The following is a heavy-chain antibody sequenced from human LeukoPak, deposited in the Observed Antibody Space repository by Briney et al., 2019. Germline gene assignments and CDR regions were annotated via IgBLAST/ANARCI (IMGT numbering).Heavy chain of an antibody. CDR1: GFSFSSYD. D-gene: IGHD2-2*01. CDR3: LKGAPLSSPMIWFDP. Sequence: GGSLRLSCVASGFSFSSYDIHWVRQAPGKGLEWMAMISYDGNQKHFLDSVKGRFTISRDSSKSTVFLQTDSLREDDTAVYYCLKGAPLSSPMIWFDPWGQGTLVIVSS. CDR2: ISYDGNQK. J-gene: IGHJ5*02. V-gene: IGHV3-30*18.